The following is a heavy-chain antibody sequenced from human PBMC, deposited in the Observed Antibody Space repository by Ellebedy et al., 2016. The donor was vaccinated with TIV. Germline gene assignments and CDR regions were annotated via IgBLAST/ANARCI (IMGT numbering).Heavy chain of an antibody. J-gene: IGHJ5*02. CDR1: GGSFSGYY. Sequence: SETLSLTXAVYGGSFSGYYWSWIRQPPGKGLEWIGSIYYSGSTYYNPSLKSRVTISVDTSKNQFSLKLSSVTAADTAVYYCARHKDLKRGGWFNPWGQGTLVTVSS. CDR2: IYYSGST. V-gene: IGHV4-34*01. D-gene: IGHD2-15*01. CDR3: ARHKDLKRGGWFNP.